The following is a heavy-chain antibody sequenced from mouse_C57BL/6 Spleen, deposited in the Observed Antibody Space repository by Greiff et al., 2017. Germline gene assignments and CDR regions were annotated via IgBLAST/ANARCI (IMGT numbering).Heavy chain of an antibody. CDR3: AISWLHRDAMDD. CDR1: GYTFTSYW. V-gene: IGHV1-74*01. D-gene: IGHD2-2*01. J-gene: IGHJ4*01. Sequence: VKLQQPGAELAKPGASVKVSCKASGYTFTSYWMHWVKQRPGQGLEWIGRIHPSDSDTNYNQKFKGKATLTVDKSSSTAYMQLSSLTSEDSAVYYCAISWLHRDAMDDWGQGTSVTVSS. CDR2: IHPSDSDT.